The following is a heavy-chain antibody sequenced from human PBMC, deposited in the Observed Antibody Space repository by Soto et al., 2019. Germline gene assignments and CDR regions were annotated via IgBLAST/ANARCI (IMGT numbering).Heavy chain of an antibody. Sequence: GASVKVSCKVSGYTLTELSMHWVRQAPGKGLEWMGGFDPEDGETIYAQKFQGRVTMTEDTSTDTAYMELSSLRSEDTAVYYCATGNPGSSVNWFDPWGQGTLVTVSS. J-gene: IGHJ5*02. CDR2: FDPEDGET. D-gene: IGHD6-6*01. CDR1: GYTLTELS. V-gene: IGHV1-24*01. CDR3: ATGNPGSSVNWFDP.